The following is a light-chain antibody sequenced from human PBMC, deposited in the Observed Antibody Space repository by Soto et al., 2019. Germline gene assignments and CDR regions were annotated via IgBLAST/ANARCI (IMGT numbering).Light chain of an antibody. CDR2: AAS. V-gene: IGKV3-20*01. J-gene: IGKJ1*01. CDR1: PPISGTY. CDR3: QLGG. Sequence: EVVLTQSPGTLSLSPGARATLSCRASPPISGTYLAWYQQKPGQAPRLLIYAASSRAAGIPDRFSGGGSGKDFTLTISSLEPEDSAVYYCQLGGFGQGTKVEI.